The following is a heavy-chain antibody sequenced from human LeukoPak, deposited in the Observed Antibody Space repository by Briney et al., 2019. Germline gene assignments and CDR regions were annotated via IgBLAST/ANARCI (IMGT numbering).Heavy chain of an antibody. CDR1: GFTFTTYD. CDR3: AKDDDWGRYKH. D-gene: IGHD3-16*01. J-gene: IGHJ1*01. Sequence: GGSLRLSCAASGFTFTTYDMHWVRQATGKGLEWVSAIGTTGDTYYPGSVKGRFTISRENAKNSLYLQMNSLRAEDTAVYYCAKDDDWGRYKHWGQGTLVTVSS. V-gene: IGHV3-13*01. CDR2: IGTTGDT.